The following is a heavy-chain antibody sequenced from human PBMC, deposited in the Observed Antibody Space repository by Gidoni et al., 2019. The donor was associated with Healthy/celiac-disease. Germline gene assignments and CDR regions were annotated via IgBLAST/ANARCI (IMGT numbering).Heavy chain of an antibody. CDR3: AGWEPLRSPPRPPP. J-gene: IGHJ5*02. Sequence: QVQLQESGPGLVKPSETLSLTCAVSGYSISSGYYWGWIRQPPGKGLEWIGSIYHSGSTYYNPSLQSRVTISVDTSKNQFSLKLSSVTAADTAVYYCAGWEPLRSPPRPPPWGQGTLVTVSS. V-gene: IGHV4-38-2*01. D-gene: IGHD1-26*01. CDR2: IYHSGST. CDR1: GYSISSGYY.